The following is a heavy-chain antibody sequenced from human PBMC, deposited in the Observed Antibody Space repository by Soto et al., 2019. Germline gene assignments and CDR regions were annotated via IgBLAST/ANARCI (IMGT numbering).Heavy chain of an antibody. CDR2: IYYSGST. Sequence: QVQLQESGPGLVKPSQTLSLTCTVSGGSISSGDYYWSWIRQPPGKGLEWIGYIYYSGSTYYNPSLNSRVTISVDTSKNQFARQLSSVTAADTAVYYCASDAHGDYVFPHWGQGTLVTVSS. CDR3: ASDAHGDYVFPH. V-gene: IGHV4-30-4*01. CDR1: GGSISSGDYY. D-gene: IGHD4-17*01. J-gene: IGHJ1*01.